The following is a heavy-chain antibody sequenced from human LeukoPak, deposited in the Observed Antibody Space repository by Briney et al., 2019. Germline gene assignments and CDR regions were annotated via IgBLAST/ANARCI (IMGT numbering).Heavy chain of an antibody. CDR2: IIPILGIA. CDR1: GGTFSSYA. V-gene: IGHV1-69*04. CDR3: ARVVGQLWLHPFDY. J-gene: IGHJ4*02. D-gene: IGHD5-18*01. Sequence: GASVKVSCKASGGTFSSYAISWVRQAPGQGLEWMGRIIPILGIANYAQKFQGRVTITADKSTSTAYMELSSLRSEDTAVYYCARVVGQLWLHPFDYWGQGTLVTVSS.